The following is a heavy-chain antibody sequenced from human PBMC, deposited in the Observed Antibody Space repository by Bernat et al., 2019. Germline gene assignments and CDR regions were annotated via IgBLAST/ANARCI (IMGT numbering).Heavy chain of an antibody. D-gene: IGHD6-19*01. CDR1: GGSISGYY. V-gene: IGHV4-59*08. J-gene: IGHJ2*01. Sequence: QVQLQESGPGLVKPSETLSLTCTVSGGSISGYYWSWIRQPPGKGLEWIGNIYYSGGTKYNPSLKSRVTISVDTSKNQFSLKLSSVTAAEPAVYYCARHGLGRKGNWHFDLWCRGTLVTVS. CDR3: ARHGLGRKGNWHFDL. CDR2: IYYSGGT.